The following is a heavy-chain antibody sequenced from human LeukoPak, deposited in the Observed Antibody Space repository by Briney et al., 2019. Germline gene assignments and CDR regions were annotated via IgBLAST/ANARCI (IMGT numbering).Heavy chain of an antibody. V-gene: IGHV4-59*08. D-gene: IGHD5-24*01. CDR2: IYYSGST. Sequence: SETLSLTCTVSGCSISSYYWSWIRQPPGKGLEWIGYIYYSGSTNYNPSLKSRVTISVDTSKNQFSLKLSSVTAADTAVYYCARLQRGYNGGSRWFDPWGQGTLVTVSS. J-gene: IGHJ5*02. CDR3: ARLQRGYNGGSRWFDP. CDR1: GCSISSYY.